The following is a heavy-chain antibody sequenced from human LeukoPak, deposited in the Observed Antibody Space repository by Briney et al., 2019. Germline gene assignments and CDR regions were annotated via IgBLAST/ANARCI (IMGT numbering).Heavy chain of an antibody. CDR3: ARGPPYYYYYMDV. CDR1: GYPIGSGYY. J-gene: IGHJ6*03. CDR2: IYHSGST. V-gene: IGHV4-38-2*02. Sequence: SETLSLTCTVSGYPIGSGYYWGWIRQPPGKGLEWIGSIYHSGSTYYNPSLKSRVTISVDTSKNQFSLKLSSVTAADTAVYYCARGPPYYYYYMDVWGKGTTVTVSS.